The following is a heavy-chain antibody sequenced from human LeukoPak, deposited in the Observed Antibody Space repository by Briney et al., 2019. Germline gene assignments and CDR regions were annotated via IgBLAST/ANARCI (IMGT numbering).Heavy chain of an antibody. CDR1: GFTFSSYG. CDR3: AKEGSSSSFDY. J-gene: IGHJ4*02. D-gene: IGHD6-6*01. V-gene: IGHV3-30*02. Sequence: GGSLRLSCAASGFTFSSYGMPWVRQAPGKGLEWVAVIWYDGSNKYYADSVKGRFTISRDNSKNTLYLQMNSLRAEDTALYYCAKEGSSSSFDYWGQGTLVTVSS. CDR2: IWYDGSNK.